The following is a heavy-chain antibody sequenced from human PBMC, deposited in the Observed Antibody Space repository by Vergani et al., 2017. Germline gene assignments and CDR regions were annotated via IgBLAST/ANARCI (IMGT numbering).Heavy chain of an antibody. J-gene: IGHJ4*02. Sequence: EVQLVESGGGLVKRGGSLRLSCAASGFTFSSYSMNWVRQAPGKGLEWVSSISSSSSYIHYSDSLKGRFTISRDNAKSSLYLQMNSLRAEDTALYYCARRAYNWNDDYFDYWGQGTLVTVSS. V-gene: IGHV3-21*04. CDR2: ISSSSSYI. CDR3: ARRAYNWNDDYFDY. CDR1: GFTFSSYS. D-gene: IGHD1-1*01.